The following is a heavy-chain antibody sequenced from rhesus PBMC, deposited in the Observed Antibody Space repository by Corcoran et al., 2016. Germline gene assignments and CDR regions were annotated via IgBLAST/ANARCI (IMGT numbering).Heavy chain of an antibody. J-gene: IGHJ6*01. CDR2: ISGSSAGT. D-gene: IGHD3-34*01. Sequence: QVQLQASGPVLVKPSETLSLTCAVSGGSVSSLTWWRWLRQTPGNGLGWIGYISGSSAGTYYNPSLNSRVTISTDTPKIQFPLKLSAVTAADMAVYYFASRYLGDYGLDSWGQGVVVTVSS. CDR3: ASRYLGDYGLDS. CDR1: GGSVSSLTW. V-gene: IGHV4-65*01.